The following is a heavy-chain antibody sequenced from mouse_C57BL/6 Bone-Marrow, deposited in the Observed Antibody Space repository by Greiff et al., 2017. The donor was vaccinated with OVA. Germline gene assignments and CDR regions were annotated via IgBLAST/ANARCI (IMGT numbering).Heavy chain of an antibody. CDR1: GFTFSSYG. V-gene: IGHV5-6*01. D-gene: IGHD1-3*01. CDR2: ISSGGSYT. CDR3: ARHYKEGSSYFDY. Sequence: EVKVVESGGDLVKPGGSLKLSCAASGFTFSSYGMSWVRQTPDKRLEWVATISSGGSYTYYPDSVKGRFTISRDNAKNTLYLQMSSLKSEDTAMYYCARHYKEGSSYFDYWGQGTTLTVSS. J-gene: IGHJ2*01.